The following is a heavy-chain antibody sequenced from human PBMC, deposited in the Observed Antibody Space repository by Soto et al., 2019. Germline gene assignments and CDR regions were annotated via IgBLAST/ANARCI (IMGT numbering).Heavy chain of an antibody. J-gene: IGHJ6*02. D-gene: IGHD3-9*01. CDR2: IYYSGST. Sequence: PSETLSLTCTVSGGSISSYYWSWIRQPPGKGLEWIGYIYYSGSTNYNPSLKSRVTISVDTSKNQFSLKLSSVTAADTAVYYCARHQAYYDILTGYYRPYYYYGMDVWGQGTTVTVSS. V-gene: IGHV4-59*08. CDR3: ARHQAYYDILTGYYRPYYYYGMDV. CDR1: GGSISSYY.